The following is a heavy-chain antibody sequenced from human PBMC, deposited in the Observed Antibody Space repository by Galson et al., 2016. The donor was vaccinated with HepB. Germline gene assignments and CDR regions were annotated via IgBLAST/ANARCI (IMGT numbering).Heavy chain of an antibody. CDR1: GFILGDYY. V-gene: IGHV3-72*01. Sequence: SLRLSCAASGFILGDYYMDWVRQAPGKGLEWVGRTRNRARGYTTDYVASVKGRFTILRDNSRSSVFLHMNGLRPEDAAIYYCTRTGLGDFDYWGRGTLVTVSS. CDR2: TRNRARGYTT. J-gene: IGHJ4*02. CDR3: TRTGLGDFDY.